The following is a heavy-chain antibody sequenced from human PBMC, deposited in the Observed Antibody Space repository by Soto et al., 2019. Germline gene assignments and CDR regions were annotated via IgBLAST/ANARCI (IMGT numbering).Heavy chain of an antibody. D-gene: IGHD3-22*01. CDR2: ISYDGSNK. CDR1: GFTFSSYA. Sequence: GGSLSLSCAASGFTFSSYAMHWVRQAPGKGLEWVAVISYDGSNKYYADSVKGRFTISRDNSKNTLYLQMNSLRAEDTAVYYYARSSSGYYASWGQGTLVTVSS. V-gene: IGHV3-30-3*01. J-gene: IGHJ5*02. CDR3: ARSSSGYYAS.